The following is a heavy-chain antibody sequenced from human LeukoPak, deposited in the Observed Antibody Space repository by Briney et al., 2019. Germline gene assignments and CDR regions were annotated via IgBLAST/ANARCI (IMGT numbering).Heavy chain of an antibody. V-gene: IGHV4-4*02. J-gene: IGHJ3*02. CDR3: AREYSGYSDAFDI. D-gene: IGHD5-12*01. CDR2: IYHSGRT. Sequence: ASETLSLTCAVSGGSISSSNWWSWVRQPPGKGLEWIGEIYHSGRTNYNPSLKSRVTMPVDKSKNQFSLRLTSVTAADTAVYYCAREYSGYSDAFDIWGQGTMVTVSS. CDR1: GGSISSSNW.